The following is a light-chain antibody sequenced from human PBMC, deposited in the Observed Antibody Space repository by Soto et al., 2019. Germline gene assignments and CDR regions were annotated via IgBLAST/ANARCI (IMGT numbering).Light chain of an antibody. CDR2: SNN. J-gene: IGLJ1*01. Sequence: QSVLTQPPSASGTPGQRVSISCSGSGCNIGSNTVNWYQQLPGTAPKLLMYSNNQRPSGVPDRFSGSKSGTSASLAISGLQSEDEADYYCAAWDDSLSGYVFGTGTKVTVL. V-gene: IGLV1-44*01. CDR3: AAWDDSLSGYV. CDR1: GCNIGSNT.